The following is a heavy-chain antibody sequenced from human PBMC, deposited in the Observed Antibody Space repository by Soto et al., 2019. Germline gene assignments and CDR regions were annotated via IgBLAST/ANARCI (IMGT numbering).Heavy chain of an antibody. Sequence: ASVKVSCKASGGAFSSFGISWVRQAPGQGLEWMGGIIPVFGRPNYAQRFRGRLTITADESTNTSYMELIDLTSEDTAVYYCAREASGSDFWGKGPQVTVSS. J-gene: IGHJ1*01. CDR2: IIPVFGRP. V-gene: IGHV1-69*01. D-gene: IGHD5-12*01. CDR1: GGAFSSFG. CDR3: AREASGSDF.